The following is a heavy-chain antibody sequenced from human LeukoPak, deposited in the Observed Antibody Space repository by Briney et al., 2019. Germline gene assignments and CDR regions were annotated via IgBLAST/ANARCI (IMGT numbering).Heavy chain of an antibody. V-gene: IGHV1-18*01. J-gene: IGHJ6*03. Sequence: ASVKVSCKPSGYTFNTYDISWVRQAPGQGLEWMGWINAYNGDTHYAQNLQGRLTMTTDTSTSMAFMELRSLRPDDTAVYFCARWGLVAPGTYYYYYMDVWGRGTTVTVSS. D-gene: IGHD3/OR15-3a*01. CDR3: ARWGLVAPGTYYYYYMDV. CDR1: GYTFNTYD. CDR2: INAYNGDT.